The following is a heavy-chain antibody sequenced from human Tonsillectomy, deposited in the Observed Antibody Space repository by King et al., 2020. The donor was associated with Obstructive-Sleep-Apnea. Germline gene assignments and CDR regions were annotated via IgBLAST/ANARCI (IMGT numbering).Heavy chain of an antibody. CDR2: ISSSSSYT. CDR3: AVDSDYDSSGYSDY. CDR1: GFTFSDYY. V-gene: IGHV3-11*06. J-gene: IGHJ4*02. D-gene: IGHD3-22*01. Sequence: VQLVESGGGLVKPGGSLRLSCAASGFTFSDYYMSWIRQAPGKGLEWVSYISSSSSYTNYADSVKGRFTISRDNAKNSLYLQMNSLRAEDTAVYYCAVDSDYDSSGYSDYWGQGTLVTVSS.